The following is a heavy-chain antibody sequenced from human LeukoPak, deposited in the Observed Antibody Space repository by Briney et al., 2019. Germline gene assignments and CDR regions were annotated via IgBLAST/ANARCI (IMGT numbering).Heavy chain of an antibody. CDR1: GGTFSSYA. Sequence: GASVTVSCKASGGTFSSYAMSWVRQAPGQGLEWMGAIIPIFGTANYAQKFQGRVTITADESTSTAYMELSSLRSEDTAVYYCAREGKFDLWGQGTLVTVSS. D-gene: IGHD3-10*01. CDR3: AREGKFDL. J-gene: IGHJ5*02. V-gene: IGHV1-69*13. CDR2: IIPIFGTA.